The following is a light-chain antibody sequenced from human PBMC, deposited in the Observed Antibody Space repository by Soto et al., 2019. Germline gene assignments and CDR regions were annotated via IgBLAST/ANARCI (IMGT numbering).Light chain of an antibody. J-gene: IGKJ3*01. CDR1: QSPISSY. CDR2: GAS. Sequence: EIVLTQSPGTLSLSPGEGASLSCRASQSPISSYIAWYQQQPGQAPRLLIFGASSRATGIPDRFSGSGSGTDFTLTISRLEPEDFAVYYCQHYGSSVLTFGPGTKVDIK. CDR3: QHYGSSVLT. V-gene: IGKV3-20*01.